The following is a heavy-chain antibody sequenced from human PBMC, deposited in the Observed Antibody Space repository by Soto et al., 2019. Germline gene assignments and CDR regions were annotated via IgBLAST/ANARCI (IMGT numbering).Heavy chain of an antibody. D-gene: IGHD6-19*01. V-gene: IGHV1-58*01. CDR2: IVVGSGNT. Sequence: SVKVSCKASGFTFTSSAVQWVRQARGQRLEWIGWIVVGSGNTNYAQKFQERVTITRDMSTGTVYMELSSLRSEDTAVYYCARERWASGSRWFDPWGQGTLVTVSS. J-gene: IGHJ5*02. CDR1: GFTFTSSA. CDR3: ARERWASGSRWFDP.